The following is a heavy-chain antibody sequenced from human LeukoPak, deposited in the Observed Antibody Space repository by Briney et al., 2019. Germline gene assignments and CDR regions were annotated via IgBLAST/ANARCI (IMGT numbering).Heavy chain of an antibody. J-gene: IGHJ6*03. CDR1: GYTFTSYY. D-gene: IGHD2-2*02. Sequence: ASVKVSCKASGYTFTSYYMHWVLQAPGQGLEWMGIINPSGGSTSYAQKFQGRVTMTRDTSTSTVYMELSSLRSEDTAVYYCARAGGGVVVPAAISRRPKENIVYYYYYMDVWGKGTTVTVSS. CDR3: ARAGGGVVVPAAISRRPKENIVYYYYYMDV. CDR2: INPSGGST. V-gene: IGHV1-46*03.